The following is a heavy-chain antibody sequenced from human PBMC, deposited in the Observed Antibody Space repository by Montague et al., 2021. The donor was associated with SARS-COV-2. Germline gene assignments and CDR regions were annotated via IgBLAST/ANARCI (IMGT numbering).Heavy chain of an antibody. CDR2: HYYSWYA. V-gene: IGHV4-59*01. Sequence: SETLSLTCTVSDYSTKHFSLTWIPKSPGKGLRLISYHYYSWYANYNPSLKSRATISVDTSKNQFSLTLSSMTAADTAVYYCARARGGTIFGVIGAYYGMDIWGQGNTVIVFS. D-gene: IGHD3-3*01. CDR1: DYSTKHFS. J-gene: IGHJ6*02. CDR3: ARARGGTIFGVIGAYYGMDI.